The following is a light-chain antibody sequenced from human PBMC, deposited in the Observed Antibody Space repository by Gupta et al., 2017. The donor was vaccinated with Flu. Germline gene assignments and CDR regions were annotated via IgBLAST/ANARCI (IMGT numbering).Light chain of an antibody. J-gene: IGKJ2*01. CDR2: GAS. V-gene: IGKV3-20*01. Sequence: GTLSLSPGERATLSCRASQSVSSSYLAWYQQKPGQAPRLLIYGASSRATGIPDRFSGSGSGTDFTLTISRLEPEDFAVYYCQQYGSSYTFGQGTKLEIK. CDR3: QQYGSSYT. CDR1: QSVSSSY.